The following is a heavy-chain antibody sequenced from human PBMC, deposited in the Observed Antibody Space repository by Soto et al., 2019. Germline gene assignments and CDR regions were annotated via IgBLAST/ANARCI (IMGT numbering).Heavy chain of an antibody. V-gene: IGHV2-5*01. Sequence: SGPTLVNPTQTLTLTCTFSGFSLGTSGVGVGWIRQPPGKALEWLAFIYWNGDKRYSPSLKSRLTIIKDTSKNQVVLTMTNMDPVDTATYYCARETSYYYGMDVWGQGTTVTVSS. CDR3: ARETSYYYGMDV. J-gene: IGHJ6*02. CDR2: IYWNGDK. CDR1: GFSLGTSGVG. D-gene: IGHD2-2*01.